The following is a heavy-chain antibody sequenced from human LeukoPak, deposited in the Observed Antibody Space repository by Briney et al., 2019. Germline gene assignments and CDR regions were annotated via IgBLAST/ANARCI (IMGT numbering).Heavy chain of an antibody. CDR2: INTGNGDT. D-gene: IGHD1-26*01. Sequence: ASVKVSCKASGYTFTSYDINWVRQATGQRLEWLGWINTGNGDTRYSQTFQGRVTITRDTSASTAYMELSSLRPEDTAVYYCARDMGSGSLHYWGQGTLVTVSS. CDR1: GYTFTSYD. V-gene: IGHV1-3*04. J-gene: IGHJ4*02. CDR3: ARDMGSGSLHY.